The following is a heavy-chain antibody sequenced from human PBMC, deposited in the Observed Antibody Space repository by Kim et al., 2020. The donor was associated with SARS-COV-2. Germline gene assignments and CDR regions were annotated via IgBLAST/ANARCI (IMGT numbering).Heavy chain of an antibody. CDR2: ISSSSSYI. J-gene: IGHJ6*03. D-gene: IGHD2-2*01. Sequence: GGSLRLSCAASGFTFSSYCMNWVRQAPGKGLEWVSSISSSSSYIYYGDLVKGRFTISRDNAKNSLHLQMNILRAEDTAVYYCAGGACSTTCCYFSYYYL. V-gene: IGHV3-21*01. CDR1: GFTFSSYC. CDR3: AGGACSTTCCYFSYYYL.